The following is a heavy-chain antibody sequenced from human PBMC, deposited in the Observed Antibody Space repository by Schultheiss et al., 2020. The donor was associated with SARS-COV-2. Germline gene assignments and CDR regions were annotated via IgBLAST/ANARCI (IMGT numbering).Heavy chain of an antibody. J-gene: IGHJ4*02. CDR1: GGSISSYY. V-gene: IGHV4-59*01. CDR3: ARNTFWSGYYGIDY. CDR2: IYYSGST. Sequence: GSLRLSCTVSGGSISSYYWSWIRQPPGKGLEWIGYIYYSGSTNYNPSLKSRVTISVDTSKNQFSLKLSSVTAADTAVYYCARNTFWSGYYGIDYWGQGTLVTVSS. D-gene: IGHD3-3*01.